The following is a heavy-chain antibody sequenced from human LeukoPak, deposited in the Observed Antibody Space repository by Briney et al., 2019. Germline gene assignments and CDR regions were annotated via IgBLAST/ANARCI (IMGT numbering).Heavy chain of an antibody. CDR3: ARQDSDYYDSSGYYLPTFFDY. CDR1: GGSISSSSYY. D-gene: IGHD3-22*01. V-gene: IGHV4-39*01. CDR2: IYYSGST. J-gene: IGHJ4*02. Sequence: SETLSLTCTVSGGSISSSSYYWGWLRQPPGKGLEWIGSIYYSGSTYYNPSLKSRVTISVDTSKNQFSLKLSSVTAADTAVYYCARQDSDYYDSSGYYLPTFFDYWGQGTLVTVSS.